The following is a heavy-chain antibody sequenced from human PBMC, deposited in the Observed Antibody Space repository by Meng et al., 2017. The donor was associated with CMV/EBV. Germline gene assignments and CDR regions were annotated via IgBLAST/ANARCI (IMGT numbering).Heavy chain of an antibody. J-gene: IGHJ6*02. CDR2: IYSGGGST. Sequence: GASLMISCAASGFTFSSYAMSWVRQAPGKGLEWVAVIYSGGGSTYYADSVKGRFTISRDNSKNTLYLQMNSLRAEDTAVYYCARDIAAAGSYFYFFAMDVWGQGTTVTVSS. D-gene: IGHD6-13*01. CDR3: ARDIAAAGSYFYFFAMDV. V-gene: IGHV3-23*03. CDR1: GFTFSSYA.